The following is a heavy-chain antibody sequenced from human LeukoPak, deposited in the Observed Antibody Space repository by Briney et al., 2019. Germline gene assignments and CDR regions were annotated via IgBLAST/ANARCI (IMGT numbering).Heavy chain of an antibody. D-gene: IGHD6-13*01. CDR2: IYTSGST. V-gene: IGHV4-61*02. CDR1: GGSISSGSYY. J-gene: IGHJ6*03. CDR3: ARQGVYGSSWYYYYMDV. Sequence: SETLSLTCTVSGGSISSGSYYWSWIRQPAGKGLEWIGRIYTSGSTNYNPSLKSRVTISVDTSKNQFSLKLSSVTAADTAVYYCARQGVYGSSWYYYYMDVWGKGTTVTVSS.